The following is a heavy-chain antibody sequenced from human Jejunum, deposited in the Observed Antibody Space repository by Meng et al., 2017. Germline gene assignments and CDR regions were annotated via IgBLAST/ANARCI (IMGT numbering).Heavy chain of an antibody. D-gene: IGHD4-23*01. Sequence: GSLRLSCSVSGGSISSDSYFWGWIRQPPEKGLEWIGNIYYSGNTYYNPSLKSRVTISQDTSKNQFSLELRSVTAADTAVYYCAREGSRGGGFDIWGQGTMVTVSS. CDR3: AREGSRGGGFDI. J-gene: IGHJ3*02. CDR1: GGSISSDSYF. CDR2: IYYSGNT. V-gene: IGHV4-39*07.